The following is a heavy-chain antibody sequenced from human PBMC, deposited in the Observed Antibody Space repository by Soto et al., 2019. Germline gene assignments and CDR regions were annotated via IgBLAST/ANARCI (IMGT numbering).Heavy chain of an antibody. CDR2: ISGSSGST. CDR1: GFTFGSYA. V-gene: IGHV3-23*01. J-gene: IGHJ4*02. D-gene: IGHD1-1*01. CDR3: AKERVGCNWDPFDY. Sequence: EVQLLESGGGLVQPGGSLRLSCAASGFTFGSYALSWVRQAPGKGLEWVSGISGSSGSTSYADSVKGRFTISRDNSKNTLYLKMNSLRAEDTAVYYCAKERVGCNWDPFDYWGQGTLVTVSS.